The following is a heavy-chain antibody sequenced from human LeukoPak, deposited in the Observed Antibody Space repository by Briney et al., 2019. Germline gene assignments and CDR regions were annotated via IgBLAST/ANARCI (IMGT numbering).Heavy chain of an antibody. Sequence: ASVKVSCKASGYTFTSYDINWVRQATGQGLEWMGWMNPNSGNTGYAQKFQGRVTITRNTSISTAYMELSSLRSEDTAVYYCARHRAAWQQLDDAFDIWGQGTMVTVSS. J-gene: IGHJ3*02. D-gene: IGHD6-13*01. CDR2: MNPNSGNT. CDR3: ARHRAAWQQLDDAFDI. CDR1: GYTFTSYD. V-gene: IGHV1-8*03.